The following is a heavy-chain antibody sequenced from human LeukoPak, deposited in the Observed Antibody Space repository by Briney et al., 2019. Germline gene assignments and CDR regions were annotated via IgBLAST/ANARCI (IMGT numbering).Heavy chain of an antibody. J-gene: IGHJ3*02. CDR3: ATYSGSYYIRDAFDI. V-gene: IGHV1-24*01. CDR2: FDPEDGET. CDR1: VYTLTELS. D-gene: IGHD1-26*01. Sequence: ASVKVSCKVSVYTLTELSMHWVRQAPGKGLEWVGGFDPEDGETNYAQKFQGRVTMTEDKYTDTAYMELSSLRSEDTAVYYCATYSGSYYIRDAFDIWGQGTMVTVSS.